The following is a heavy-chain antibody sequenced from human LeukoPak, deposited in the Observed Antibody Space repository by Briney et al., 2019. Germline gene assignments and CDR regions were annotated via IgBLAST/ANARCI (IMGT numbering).Heavy chain of an antibody. CDR3: ARVGGDCSGGSCYFDY. V-gene: IGHV4-59*01. CDR2: IYYSGST. J-gene: IGHJ4*02. CDR1: GGSISSYY. Sequence: SSETLSLTCTVSGGSISSYYWSWIRQPPGKGLEWIGYIYYSGSTNYNPSLKSRVTISVDTSKNQFSLKLSSVTAADTAVYYCARVGGDCSGGSCYFDYWGQGTLVTVSS. D-gene: IGHD2-15*01.